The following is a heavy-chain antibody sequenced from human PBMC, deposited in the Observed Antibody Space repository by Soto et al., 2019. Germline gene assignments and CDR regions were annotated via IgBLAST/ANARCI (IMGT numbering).Heavy chain of an antibody. J-gene: IGHJ4*02. V-gene: IGHV3-30*18. Sequence: QVQLVESGGGVVKPGRSLRLSCVASGFTFSSYHMHWVRQAPGKGLEWVAVIEYDGRKESYADSVKGRFTISRDNPKNTLYLQMNSLRAEDTAVYYCAKQQFGLDYWGQGTLVTVSS. CDR1: GFTFSSYH. D-gene: IGHD3-10*01. CDR2: IEYDGRKE. CDR3: AKQQFGLDY.